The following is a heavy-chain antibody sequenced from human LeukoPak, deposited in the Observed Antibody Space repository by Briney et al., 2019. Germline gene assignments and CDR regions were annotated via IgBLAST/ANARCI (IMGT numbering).Heavy chain of an antibody. Sequence: SQTLSLTCAISGDSVSSNSATWNWIRQSPSRGLEWLGRTYYRSKWYNNYAVSVKSRMTINADTSKNQFFLQLNSVTPEDMAVYYCARDGEVGTTWSWFDPWGQGALVTVSS. CDR1: GDSVSSNSAT. D-gene: IGHD1-26*01. V-gene: IGHV6-1*01. CDR2: TYYRSKWYN. J-gene: IGHJ5*02. CDR3: ARDGEVGTTWSWFDP.